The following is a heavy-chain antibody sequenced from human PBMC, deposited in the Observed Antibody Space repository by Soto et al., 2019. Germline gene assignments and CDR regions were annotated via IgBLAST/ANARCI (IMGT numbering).Heavy chain of an antibody. Sequence: GGSLRLSCTASGFTFSRHAMTWVRQAPGKGLEWVSGLSDSGGSIYYADSVKGRFTISRDNSMNTLYPQMNTLRAEDTAIYYCAKDRTVWFGELLPAPYWGQGTLVTVSS. CDR2: LSDSGGSI. CDR3: AKDRTVWFGELLPAPY. D-gene: IGHD3-10*01. V-gene: IGHV3-23*01. CDR1: GFTFSRHA. J-gene: IGHJ4*02.